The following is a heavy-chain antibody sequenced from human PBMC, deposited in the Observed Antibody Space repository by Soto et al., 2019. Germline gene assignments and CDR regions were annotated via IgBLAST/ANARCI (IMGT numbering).Heavy chain of an antibody. CDR2: ISGSSSYI. V-gene: IGHV3-21*01. Sequence: VQLVESGGGLVKPGESLRLSCAASGFTFSSYSMNWVRQAPGKGLEWVSSISGSSSYIYYADSVKGRFTISRDNAKNSLFLQMTSLRAEDTAVYYCAPSVGYYYGSGTSDYWGQGTMVTVSS. CDR3: APSVGYYYGSGTSDY. D-gene: IGHD3-10*01. J-gene: IGHJ4*02. CDR1: GFTFSSYS.